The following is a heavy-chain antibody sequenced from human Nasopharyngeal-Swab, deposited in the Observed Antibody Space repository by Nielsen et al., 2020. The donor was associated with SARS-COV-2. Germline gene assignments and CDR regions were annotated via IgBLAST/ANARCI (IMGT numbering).Heavy chain of an antibody. V-gene: IGHV3-21*05. CDR1: GFTFSSYN. J-gene: IGHJ5*02. CDR3: ARDPGYGDTNWFDP. Sequence: GESLKISCAASGFTFSSYNMNWIRQAPGKGLEWVSYISSSSSYTNYADSVKGRFTISRDNAKNSLYLQMNSLRAEDTAVYYCARDPGYGDTNWFDPWGQGTLVTVSS. D-gene: IGHD4-17*01. CDR2: ISSSSSYT.